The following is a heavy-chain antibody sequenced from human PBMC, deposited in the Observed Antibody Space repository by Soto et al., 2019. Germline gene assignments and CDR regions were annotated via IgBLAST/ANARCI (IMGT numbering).Heavy chain of an antibody. V-gene: IGHV3-15*01. CDR2: IKSKTDGGTT. J-gene: IGHJ3*02. Sequence: PGGSLRLSCAASGFTFSNAWMSWVRQAPGKGLEWVGRIKSKTDGGTTDYAAPVKGRFTISRDDSKNTLYLQMNSLKTEDTAVYYCTTATPHVSYCSSTTSYDDFDIWGQGTMVTVSS. CDR3: TTATPHVSYCSSTTSYDDFDI. CDR1: GFTFSNAW. D-gene: IGHD2-2*01.